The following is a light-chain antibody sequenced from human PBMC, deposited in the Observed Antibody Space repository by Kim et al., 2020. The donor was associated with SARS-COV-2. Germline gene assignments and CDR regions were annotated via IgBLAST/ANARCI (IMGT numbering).Light chain of an antibody. Sequence: SSELTQDPAVSVALGQTVRITCQGDSLRRYYATWYQQKPRQAPLLVIFGRNNRPSGIPDRFSGSTSGNTASLTISGAQAEDEADFYCQSRDSGGNVVFGGGTKVTVL. CDR2: GRN. CDR3: QSRDSGGNVV. J-gene: IGLJ2*01. V-gene: IGLV3-19*01. CDR1: SLRRYY.